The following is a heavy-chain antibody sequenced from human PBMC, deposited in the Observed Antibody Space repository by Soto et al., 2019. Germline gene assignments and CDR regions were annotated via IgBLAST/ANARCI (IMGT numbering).Heavy chain of an antibody. D-gene: IGHD1-26*01. V-gene: IGHV3-23*01. CDR1: GFTFSNFG. J-gene: IGHJ4*02. Sequence: EVQVLESGGGLVQPGGSLRLSCAASGFTFSNFGMNWVRQAPGKGLEWVSGVRSDGDTTYNAESVKGRFTVSRDTSRNTVYLQMNSLRAEGTAIYYCAKGKGVGATPDGANCWGQGTLVTVSS. CDR2: VRSDGDTT. CDR3: AKGKGVGATPDGANC.